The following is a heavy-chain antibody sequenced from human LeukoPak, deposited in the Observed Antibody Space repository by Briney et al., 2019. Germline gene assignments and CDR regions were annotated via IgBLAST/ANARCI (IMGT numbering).Heavy chain of an antibody. CDR2: IIPIFGTA. CDR1: GGTFSSYA. V-gene: IGHV1-69*06. J-gene: IGHJ4*02. D-gene: IGHD2-15*01. Sequence: GASVKVSCKASGGTFSSYAISWVRQAPGQGLEWMGGIIPIFGTANYAQKFQGRVTITADKSTSTAYMELSSLRSDDTAVYYCAREQRYCSGGSCYVDYWGQGTLVTVSS. CDR3: AREQRYCSGGSCYVDY.